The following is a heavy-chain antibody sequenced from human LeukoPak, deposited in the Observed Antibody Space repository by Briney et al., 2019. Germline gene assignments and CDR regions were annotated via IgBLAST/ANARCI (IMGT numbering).Heavy chain of an antibody. D-gene: IGHD6-13*01. CDR3: ARTTYSSSRTFDY. CDR2: IYHSGST. J-gene: IGHJ4*02. Sequence: SETLSLTCTVSGGSISSSSYYWGWIRQPPGKGLEWIGSIYHSGSTYYNPSLKSRVTISVDTSKNQFSLDLSSVTAADTAVYYCARTTYSSSRTFDYWGQGTLVTVSS. V-gene: IGHV4-39*01. CDR1: GGSISSSSYY.